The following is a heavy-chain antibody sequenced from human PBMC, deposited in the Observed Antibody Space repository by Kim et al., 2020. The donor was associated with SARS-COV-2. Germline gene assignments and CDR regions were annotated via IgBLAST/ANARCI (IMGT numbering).Heavy chain of an antibody. V-gene: IGHV4-59*08. D-gene: IGHD3-9*01. CDR1: GGSISSYY. CDR2: IYYSGST. Sequence: SETLSLTCTVSGGSISSYYWSWIRQPPGKGLEWIGYIYYSGSTNYNPSLKSRVTISVDTSKNQFSLKLSSVTAADTAVYYCASIPLGGALRYFDWLLPEHYYYYGMDVWGQGTTVTVSS. J-gene: IGHJ6*02. CDR3: ASIPLGGALRYFDWLLPEHYYYYGMDV.